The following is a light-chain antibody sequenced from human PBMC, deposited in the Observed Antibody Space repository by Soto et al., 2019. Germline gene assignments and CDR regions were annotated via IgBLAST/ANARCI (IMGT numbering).Light chain of an antibody. CDR1: QGISSA. CDR3: QQFTSYPIT. J-gene: IGKJ5*01. V-gene: IGKV1-13*02. Sequence: AIQLTQSPSSLSASVGDRVTITCRASQGISSALAWYQQKPGKAPKVLIYDASSLESGVPSRFSGSESGTDFTLTVSSLQPEDFATYYCQQFTSYPITFGQGTRLEIK. CDR2: DAS.